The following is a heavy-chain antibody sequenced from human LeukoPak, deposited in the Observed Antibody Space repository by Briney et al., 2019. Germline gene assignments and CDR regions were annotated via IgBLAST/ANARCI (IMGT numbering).Heavy chain of an antibody. V-gene: IGHV3-48*01. CDR1: GFTFSSYS. D-gene: IGHD3-3*01. CDR2: IGSSVSTR. CDR3: AREGSDFWSGYSKGYFDY. Sequence: PGGSLRLSCAVSGFTFSSYSMNWVRRAPGKGLEWVSYIGSSVSTRYYADSVKGRFTISRDNGKHSLYLQMSSLRAEDTAVYYCAREGSDFWSGYSKGYFDYWGQGTLVTVSS. J-gene: IGHJ4*02.